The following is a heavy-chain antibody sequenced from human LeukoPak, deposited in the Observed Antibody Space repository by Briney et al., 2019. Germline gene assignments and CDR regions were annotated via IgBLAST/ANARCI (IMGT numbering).Heavy chain of an antibody. D-gene: IGHD3-22*01. Sequence: GGSLRLSCAASGFTFSSYEMDWVRQAPGKGLEWVSYISSSGSTIYYAGSVKGRFTISRDNAKNSLYLQMNSLRAEDTAVYYCASEKADYYDSSGYLDYWGQGTLVTVSS. V-gene: IGHV3-48*03. CDR2: ISSSGSTI. CDR1: GFTFSSYE. CDR3: ASEKADYYDSSGYLDY. J-gene: IGHJ4*02.